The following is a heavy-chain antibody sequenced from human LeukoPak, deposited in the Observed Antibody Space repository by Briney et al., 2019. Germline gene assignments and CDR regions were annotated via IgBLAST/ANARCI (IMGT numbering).Heavy chain of an antibody. J-gene: IGHJ3*02. CDR2: IIPIFGTA. CDR3: ARDLGEPRYFDGVVRAFDI. CDR1: GGTFSSYA. V-gene: IGHV1-69*13. Sequence: ASVKVSCKASGGTFSSYAISGVRQAPGQGVEWMGGIIPIFGTANYAQKFQGRVTITADESTSTAYMELSSLRSEDTAVYYCARDLGEPRYFDGVVRAFDIWGQGTMVTVSS. D-gene: IGHD3-9*01.